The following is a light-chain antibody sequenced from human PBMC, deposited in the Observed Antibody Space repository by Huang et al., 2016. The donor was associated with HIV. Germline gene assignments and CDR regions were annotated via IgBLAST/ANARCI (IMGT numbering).Light chain of an antibody. CDR3: QQYNSYPYT. CDR1: QSSSR. Sequence: DIQMTQSPSTLSAFVGDRVSITCRASQSSSRLAWYQQKPGKAPKLLIYKASNLESGVPSRFSGSGSGTEFTLTISSLQPDDFATYYCQQYNSYPYTFGRGTRLEIK. J-gene: IGKJ2*01. CDR2: KAS. V-gene: IGKV1-5*03.